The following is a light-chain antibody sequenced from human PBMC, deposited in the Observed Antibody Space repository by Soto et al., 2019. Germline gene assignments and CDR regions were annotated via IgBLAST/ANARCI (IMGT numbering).Light chain of an antibody. CDR2: GAS. Sequence: EIVMTQSPATLSVSPGERATLSCRASQSVSSNLAWYQQKPGQAPRLLIYGASTRATGIPARFSGSGSGTEFTLTISSLQSEDFAVYYCQQYYNWPPLTFGQGTKVDIK. V-gene: IGKV3-15*01. J-gene: IGKJ1*01. CDR1: QSVSSN. CDR3: QQYYNWPPLT.